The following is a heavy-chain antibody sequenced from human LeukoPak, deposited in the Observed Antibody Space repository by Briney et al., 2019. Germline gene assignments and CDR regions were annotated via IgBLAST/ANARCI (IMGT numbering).Heavy chain of an antibody. Sequence: GGSLRLSCAASKFIFSNYAMHWVRQAPGKGLEGVAVISYDGSDEYYADSVKGRFTISRDNSKNTLSLQMNSLRSEDTAVYYCAKSGYCFGGSCGYFDYWGQGTLVTVSS. J-gene: IGHJ4*02. CDR2: ISYDGSDE. V-gene: IGHV3-30*04. CDR3: AKSGYCFGGSCGYFDY. D-gene: IGHD2-15*01. CDR1: KFIFSNYA.